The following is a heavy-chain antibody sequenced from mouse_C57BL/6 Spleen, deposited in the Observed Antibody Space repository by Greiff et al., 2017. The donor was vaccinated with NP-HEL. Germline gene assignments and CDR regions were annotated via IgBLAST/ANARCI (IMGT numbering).Heavy chain of an antibody. CDR2: IDPNSGGT. J-gene: IGHJ4*01. CDR3: DRGLAMDY. CDR1: GYTFTSYW. V-gene: IGHV1-72*01. Sequence: VQLQQPGAELVKPGASVKLSCKASGYTFTSYWMHWVKQRPGRGLEWIGRIDPNSGGTKYNEMFYSKATLTVDKPSNADYIQINSLATEDCGVYYCDRGLAMDYWGQGTSVTVSS. D-gene: IGHD2-13*01.